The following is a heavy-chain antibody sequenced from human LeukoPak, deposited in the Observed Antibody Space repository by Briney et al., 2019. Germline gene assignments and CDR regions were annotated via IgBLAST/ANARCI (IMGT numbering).Heavy chain of an antibody. CDR2: IKHDGNEK. V-gene: IGHV3-7*04. D-gene: IGHD5-24*01. CDR1: GFTFSSYW. J-gene: IGHJ4*02. Sequence: SGVSLRLSCAASGFTFSSYWMSWVRQAPGTGLEWVANIKHDGNEKYYVDSVKGRFTISRDNAKKSLYLQMNSLRAEDTAVYYCARETEMANLDYWGQGTLVTVSS. CDR3: ARETEMANLDY.